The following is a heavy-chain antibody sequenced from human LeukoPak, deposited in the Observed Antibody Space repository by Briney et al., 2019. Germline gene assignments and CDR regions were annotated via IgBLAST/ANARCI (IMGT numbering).Heavy chain of an antibody. CDR2: ISGSGGST. Sequence: GGSLRLSCSASGFSFTNAWMSWVRQAPGKGLEWVSAISGSGGSTYYADSVKGRFTISRDNSKNTLYLQMNSLRAEDTAVYYCAKTTVNAWGQGTLVTVSS. D-gene: IGHD1-1*01. CDR3: AKTTVNA. CDR1: GFSFTNAW. V-gene: IGHV3-23*01. J-gene: IGHJ5*02.